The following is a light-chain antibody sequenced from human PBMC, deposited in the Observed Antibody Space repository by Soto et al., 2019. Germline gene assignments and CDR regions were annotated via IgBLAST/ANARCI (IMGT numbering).Light chain of an antibody. CDR1: QSVAGTY. Sequence: EIVLTQSPGTLSLSPGERATLSFRASQSVAGTYLAWYQQKPGQAPRLLIYDTSTRATDIPARFSGSGSGTEFTLTISNLQSEDFAVYYCQQYNEWPPLTFGGGTKVDI. CDR3: QQYNEWPPLT. CDR2: DTS. J-gene: IGKJ4*01. V-gene: IGKV3-15*01.